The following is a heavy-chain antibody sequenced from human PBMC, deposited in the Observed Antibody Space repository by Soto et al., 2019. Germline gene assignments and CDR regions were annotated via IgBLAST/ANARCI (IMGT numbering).Heavy chain of an antibody. J-gene: IGHJ3*02. CDR3: AKDGSYELCFAFDI. CDR2: ISWDGGST. Sequence: EVQLVESGGVVVQPGGSLRLSCAASGFTFDDYTMHWVRQAPGKGLEWVSLISWDGGSTYYADSVKGRFTISRDNSKNSLYLQMNSLRTEDTALYYCAKDGSYELCFAFDIWGQGTMVTVSS. D-gene: IGHD2-15*01. V-gene: IGHV3-43*01. CDR1: GFTFDDYT.